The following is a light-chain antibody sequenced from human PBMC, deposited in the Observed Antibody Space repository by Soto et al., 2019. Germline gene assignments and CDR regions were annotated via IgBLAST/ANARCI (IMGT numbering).Light chain of an antibody. CDR2: DAS. Sequence: DIQMTQSPSTLSASVGDRVTITCRASQTISNWLAWYQQEPGKAPKLLIYDASSLRSGVPSRFSGSGFATDFTLTVSSLQPDDFATYYCQHYHSYSEAFGQGTKVELK. CDR1: QTISNW. V-gene: IGKV1-5*01. CDR3: QHYHSYSEA. J-gene: IGKJ1*01.